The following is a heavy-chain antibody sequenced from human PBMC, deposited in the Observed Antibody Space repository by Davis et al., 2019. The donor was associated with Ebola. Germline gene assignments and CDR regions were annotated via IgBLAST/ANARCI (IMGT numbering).Heavy chain of an antibody. Sequence: GESLKISCAASGFTFSSYGMHWVRPAPGKGLEWVAVIWYDGSNKYYADSVKGRFTIYRDNSKNTLYLQMNSLRAEDTAVYYCARADYGDYFDYWGQGILVTVSS. V-gene: IGHV3-33*01. CDR2: IWYDGSNK. CDR3: ARADYGDYFDY. CDR1: GFTFSSYG. J-gene: IGHJ4*02. D-gene: IGHD4-17*01.